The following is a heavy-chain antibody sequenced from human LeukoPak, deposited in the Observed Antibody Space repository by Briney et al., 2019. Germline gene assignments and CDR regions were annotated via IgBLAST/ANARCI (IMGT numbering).Heavy chain of an antibody. Sequence: PGGPLRLSCAASGFTFSSYSMNWVRQAPGKGLEWVSYISSSSSTIYYADSMKGRFTISRDNAKKSLYLQMNSLRDEDTAVYYCVRDVGSYPDYWGQGTLVTVSS. CDR1: GFTFSSYS. CDR3: VRDVGSYPDY. J-gene: IGHJ4*02. CDR2: ISSSSSTI. V-gene: IGHV3-48*02. D-gene: IGHD3-16*01.